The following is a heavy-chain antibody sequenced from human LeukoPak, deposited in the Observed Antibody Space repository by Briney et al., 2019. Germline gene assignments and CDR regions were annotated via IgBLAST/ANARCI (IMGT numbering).Heavy chain of an antibody. CDR3: ARALVGATINSDY. CDR1: GYTFTGCY. V-gene: IGHV1-2*02. J-gene: IGHJ4*02. D-gene: IGHD1-26*01. Sequence: ASVKVSCKASGYTFTGCYMHWVRQAPGQGLEWMGWINPNSGGTNYAQKFQGRVTMTRDTSISTAYMELSRLRSDDTAVYYCARALVGATINSDYWGQGTLVTVSS. CDR2: INPNSGGT.